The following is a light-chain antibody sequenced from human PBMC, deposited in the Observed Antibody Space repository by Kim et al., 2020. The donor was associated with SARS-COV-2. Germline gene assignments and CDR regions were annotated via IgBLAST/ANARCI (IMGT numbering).Light chain of an antibody. CDR3: ETWDTKTWV. CDR1: SGHSSYI. V-gene: IGLV4-60*03. J-gene: IGLJ3*02. Sequence: SVKLTCTLGSGHSSYIIAWHQQQPGKAPRYSMKLEGSGTYNKGSGVPDRFSGSSSGADRYLIISDLQSEDEADYYCETWDTKTWVFGGGTKVTVL. CDR2: LEGSGTY.